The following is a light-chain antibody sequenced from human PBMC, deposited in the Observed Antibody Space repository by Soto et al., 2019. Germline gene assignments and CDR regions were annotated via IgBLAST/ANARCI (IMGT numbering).Light chain of an antibody. CDR2: RND. Sequence: QSVLTQPPSASGTPGQRVTISCSGTFSNLGSNFVFWYQQLPGAAPKLLISRNDQRPSGVPDRFSGSKSGTSASLAISGLRSEDEADYLCAAWDDSLRGVVFGGGTKLTVL. CDR1: FSNLGSNF. V-gene: IGLV1-47*01. CDR3: AAWDDSLRGVV. J-gene: IGLJ2*01.